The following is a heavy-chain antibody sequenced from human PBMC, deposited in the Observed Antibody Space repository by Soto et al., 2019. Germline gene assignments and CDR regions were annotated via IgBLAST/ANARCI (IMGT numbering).Heavy chain of an antibody. J-gene: IGHJ6*02. CDR1: GFTFPSPP. D-gene: IGHD6-13*01. CDR2: IVVGSVNT. Sequence: SVNVSCNASGFTFPSPPVQWVRQARGQRLEWIGWIVVGSVNTNYAQKLQGTVTMTTDTCTSTAYMELSSLRSEDTAVYYCARARVGSSWPDHYYYYGMDVWGQRTTVTVSS. V-gene: IGHV1-58*01. CDR3: ARARVGSSWPDHYYYYGMDV.